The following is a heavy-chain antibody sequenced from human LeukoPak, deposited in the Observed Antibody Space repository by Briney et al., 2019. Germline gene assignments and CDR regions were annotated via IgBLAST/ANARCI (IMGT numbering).Heavy chain of an antibody. CDR2: ILYSGTT. V-gene: IGHV4-59*01. J-gene: IGHJ4*02. Sequence: SETLSLTCTVSGGSISPYYWSWIRQTPGKGLEWIGYILYSGTTPNYNPSLKSRVTISVDTSKNQFSLKLSSVTAADTAVYYCARVGDWNDLVYWGQGTLVTVSS. CDR3: ARVGDWNDLVY. D-gene: IGHD1-1*01. CDR1: GGSISPYY.